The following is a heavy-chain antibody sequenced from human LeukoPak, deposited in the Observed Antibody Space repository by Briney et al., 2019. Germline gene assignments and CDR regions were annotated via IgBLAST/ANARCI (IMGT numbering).Heavy chain of an antibody. J-gene: IGHJ4*02. Sequence: PSETLSLTCTVSGASISSDYWSWIRQPPGRRPEWIGYIYSSGTTKYKPSLHSRVTISIDTSKNQFSLKLTSMTAADTAVYFCSRLLPSRPDFYFDYWGQGALVTVSS. V-gene: IGHV4-4*09. CDR1: GASISSDY. CDR2: IYSSGTT. D-gene: IGHD6-6*01. CDR3: SRLLPSRPDFYFDY.